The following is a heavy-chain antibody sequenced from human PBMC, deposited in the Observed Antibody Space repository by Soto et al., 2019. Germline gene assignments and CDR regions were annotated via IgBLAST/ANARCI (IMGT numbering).Heavy chain of an antibody. D-gene: IGHD1-1*01. CDR3: ARPRQLNDALDL. J-gene: IGHJ3*01. V-gene: IGHV3-74*01. CDR2: IDTDGSIT. CDR1: GFAFSTYF. Sequence: EEQLVESGGSLVQPGGSLRLSCGASGFAFSTYFMHWVRQAPGKGLVWVSSIDTDGSITNYADSVRGRFTISRDNPKKTLYLQMNGLSAADTAVYYCARPRQLNDALDLWGQGTLVTVSS.